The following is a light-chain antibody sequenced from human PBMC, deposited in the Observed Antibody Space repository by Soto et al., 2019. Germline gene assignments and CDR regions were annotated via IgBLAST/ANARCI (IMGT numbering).Light chain of an antibody. J-gene: IGLJ2*01. Sequence: QSALTQPPSASGSPGQSVTISCTGTSIDVGGYNYVSWYQQHPGKAPKVMIYEVSKRPSGVPDRFSGSKSGNTASLTVSGLQAEDEADYYCSSYAGSNLVFGGGTKLTVL. CDR2: EVS. CDR3: SSYAGSNLV. V-gene: IGLV2-8*01. CDR1: SIDVGGYNY.